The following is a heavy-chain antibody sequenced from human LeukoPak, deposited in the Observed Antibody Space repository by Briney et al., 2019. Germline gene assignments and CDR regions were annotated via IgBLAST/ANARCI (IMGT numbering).Heavy chain of an antibody. CDR1: GFTFSSYA. V-gene: IGHV3-23*01. CDR2: ISGSGADT. Sequence: GGSLRLSCAASGFTFSSYAMTWVRQAPGKGLECVSAISGSGADTYYADSVKGRFTISRDNSKITVYLQMNSLRAEDTAVYYCARDLVRSDYWGQGTLVTVSS. J-gene: IGHJ4*02. D-gene: IGHD6-6*01. CDR3: ARDLVRSDY.